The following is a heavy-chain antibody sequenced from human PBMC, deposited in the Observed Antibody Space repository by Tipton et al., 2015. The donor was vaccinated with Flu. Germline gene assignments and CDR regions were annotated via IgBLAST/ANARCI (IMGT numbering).Heavy chain of an antibody. CDR3: ARDSYYDSSGYSLYFDY. Sequence: SLRLSCAASGFTFSSYGMHWVRQAPGKGLEWVAVIWYDGSNKYYADSVKGRFTISRDNSKNTLYLQMNSPRAEDTAVYYCARDSYYDSSGYSLYFDYWGQGTLVPVSS. J-gene: IGHJ4*02. CDR1: GFTFSSYG. V-gene: IGHV3-33*01. D-gene: IGHD3-22*01. CDR2: IWYDGSNK.